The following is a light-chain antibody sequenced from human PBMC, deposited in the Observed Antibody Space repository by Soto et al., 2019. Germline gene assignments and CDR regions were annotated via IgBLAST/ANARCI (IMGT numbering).Light chain of an antibody. CDR2: DNN. Sequence: QSVLTQPPSVSAAPGQKVTISCTGSSSNIGSNFVSWYQQLPGTAPKLLIYDNNKRPSGIPDRFLGSKSGTSATLGITGLQTGDEADYYCGTWDSSLSVWVFGGGTQLTVL. CDR3: GTWDSSLSVWV. V-gene: IGLV1-51*01. J-gene: IGLJ3*02. CDR1: SSNIGSNF.